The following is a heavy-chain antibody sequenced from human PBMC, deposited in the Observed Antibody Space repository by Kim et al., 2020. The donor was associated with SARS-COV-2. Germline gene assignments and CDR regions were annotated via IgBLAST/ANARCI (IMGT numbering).Heavy chain of an antibody. J-gene: IGHJ6*04. D-gene: IGHD1-1*01. CDR3: ARRTTGTTNVDV. CDR1: GGSFSGYY. V-gene: IGHV4-34*01. CDR2: INHSGST. Sequence: SETLSLTCAVYGGSFSGYYWSWIRQPPGKGLEWIGEINHSGSTNYNPSLKSRVTISVDTSKNQFSLKLSSVTAADTAGYYCARRTTGTTNVDVWGKGTTVTVSS.